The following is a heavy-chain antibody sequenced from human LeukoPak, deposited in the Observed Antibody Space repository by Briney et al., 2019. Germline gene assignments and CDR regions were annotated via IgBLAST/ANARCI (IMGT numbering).Heavy chain of an antibody. J-gene: IGHJ4*02. Sequence: GGSLRLSCEASGFTFSSYWMTWVRQAPGKGLEWVANIKQDGSETKYVDSVKGRFTISRDNAKNSVYLEMNSLRAEDTALYYCGMDRVVITDWGQGALVTVCS. D-gene: IGHD3-22*01. V-gene: IGHV3-7*01. CDR3: GMDRVVITD. CDR2: IKQDGSET. CDR1: GFTFSSYW.